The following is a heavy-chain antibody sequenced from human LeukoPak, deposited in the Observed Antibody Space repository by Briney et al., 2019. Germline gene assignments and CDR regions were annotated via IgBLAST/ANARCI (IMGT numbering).Heavy chain of an antibody. CDR1: GFTFSNYA. CDR3: VRPTNWWGPFDY. J-gene: IGHJ4*02. D-gene: IGHD2-8*02. Sequence: GGSLRLSCAASGFTFSNYAMHWVRQAPGKGLEWVAVISYDGGNKYYADSVKGRFTISRDNSKNTVYLQMNSLRAEDTAVYYCVRPTNWWGPFDYWGQGTLVTVSS. CDR2: ISYDGGNK. V-gene: IGHV3-30-3*01.